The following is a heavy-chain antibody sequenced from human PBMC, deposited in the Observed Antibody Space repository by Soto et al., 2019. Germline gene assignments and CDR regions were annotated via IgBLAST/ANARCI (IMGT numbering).Heavy chain of an antibody. CDR1: GGSFSGYY. V-gene: IGHV4-34*01. J-gene: IGHJ3*02. D-gene: IGHD3-10*01. Sequence: SQTLSLTCAVYGGSFSGYYWSWIRQPLGKGLEWIGEINHSGSTNYNPSLKSRVTISVDTSKNQFSLKLSSVTAADTAVYYCAREPCSTMVRGSYGAFDIWGQGTMVTVSS. CDR3: AREPCSTMVRGSYGAFDI. CDR2: INHSGST.